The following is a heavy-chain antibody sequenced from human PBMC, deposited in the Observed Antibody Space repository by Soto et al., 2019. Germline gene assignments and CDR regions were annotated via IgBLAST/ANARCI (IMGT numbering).Heavy chain of an antibody. D-gene: IGHD3-3*01. J-gene: IGHJ3*02. V-gene: IGHV4-30-2*01. CDR3: ARASRRITIFGVVIKSFDI. Sequence: QLQLQESGSGLVKPSQTLSLTCAVSGGSISSGGYSWSRIRQPPGKGLEWIGYIYHSGSTYYNPSLKSRVTISVDRSKNQFSLKLSSVTAADTAVYYCARASRRITIFGVVIKSFDIWGQGTMVTVSS. CDR2: IYHSGST. CDR1: GGSISSGGYS.